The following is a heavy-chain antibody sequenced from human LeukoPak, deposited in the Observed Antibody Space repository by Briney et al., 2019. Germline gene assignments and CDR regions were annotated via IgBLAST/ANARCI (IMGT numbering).Heavy chain of an antibody. CDR1: GFTFANYA. Sequence: PGGSLRLSCAASGFTFANYAMSWVRQAPGKGLEWVSSISGSGGSTYYADSMKGRFTISRDNSKNTLYLQMNSLRAEDTAVYYCAGAGIWDYFDYWGQGTLVTVSS. CDR3: AGAGIWDYFDY. V-gene: IGHV3-23*01. J-gene: IGHJ4*02. D-gene: IGHD1-26*01. CDR2: ISGSGGST.